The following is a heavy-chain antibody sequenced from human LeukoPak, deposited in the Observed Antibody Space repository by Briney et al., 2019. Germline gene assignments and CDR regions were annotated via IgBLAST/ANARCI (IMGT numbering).Heavy chain of an antibody. D-gene: IGHD3-10*02. J-gene: IGHJ3*02. Sequence: SETLSLTCAVYGGSFSGYYWSWIRQPAGKGLEWIGRIYTSGSTNYNPSLKSRVTMSVDTSKNQFSLKLSSVTAADTAVYYCARVFDHIRSNDAFDIWGQGTMVTVSS. CDR3: ARVFDHIRSNDAFDI. CDR1: GGSFSGYY. CDR2: IYTSGST. V-gene: IGHV4-59*10.